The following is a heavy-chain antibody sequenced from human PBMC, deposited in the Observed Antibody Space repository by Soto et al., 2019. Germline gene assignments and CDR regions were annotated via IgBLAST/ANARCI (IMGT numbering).Heavy chain of an antibody. J-gene: IGHJ4*02. Sequence: EVQLVESGGGLVQPGGSLRLSCAASGFTFSSYSMNWVRQAPGKGLEWVSYISSSSSTIYYADSVKGRFTISRDNAKNSLYLQMNSLRDEATAVYYCARAPTHNYGGNSGPGYWGQGTLVTVSS. CDR1: GFTFSSYS. CDR2: ISSSSSTI. V-gene: IGHV3-48*02. CDR3: ARAPTHNYGGNSGPGY. D-gene: IGHD4-17*01.